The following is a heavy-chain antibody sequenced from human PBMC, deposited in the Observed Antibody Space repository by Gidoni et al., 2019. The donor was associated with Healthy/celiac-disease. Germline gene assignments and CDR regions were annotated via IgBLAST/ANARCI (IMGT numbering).Heavy chain of an antibody. D-gene: IGHD3-22*01. V-gene: IGHV4-39*01. J-gene: IGHJ4*02. CDR1: GGSISSSRYY. CDR2: IYYSGST. CDR3: ARLIGSNHYYHSNTAGPFDY. Sequence: QLQLQESGPGLVKPSETLSLTCTVSGGSISSSRYYWGWIRQPPGKGLEWIGSIYYSGSTYYNPSLKSRVTISVDTSKNQFSLKLSSVTAADTAVYYCARLIGSNHYYHSNTAGPFDYWGQGTLVTVSS.